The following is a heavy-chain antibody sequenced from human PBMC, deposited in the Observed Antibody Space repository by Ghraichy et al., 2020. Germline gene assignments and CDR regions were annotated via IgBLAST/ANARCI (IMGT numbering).Heavy chain of an antibody. CDR1: GGSIGGYY. J-gene: IGHJ4*02. Sequence: GSLRLSCSVYGGSIGGYYWSWIRQSPGQGLEWIGEINYVGVTIYNPSLESRVTISLDTYDNQFSLSLTSLTAADTALYFCARGRYSGGGARYPRPSSFDYWGQGIPVTVSS. CDR3: ARGRYSGGGARYPRPSSFDY. V-gene: IGHV4-34*01. D-gene: IGHD2-21*02. CDR2: INYVGVT.